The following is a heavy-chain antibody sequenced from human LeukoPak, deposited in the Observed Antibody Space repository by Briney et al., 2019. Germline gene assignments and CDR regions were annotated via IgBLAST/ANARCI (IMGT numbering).Heavy chain of an antibody. V-gene: IGHV1-69*13. D-gene: IGHD3-10*01. J-gene: IGHJ6*03. CDR2: IIPVLGTT. CDR3: ATSGGDYYYYSLDV. CDR1: GGTFSRYA. Sequence: SVKVSCKASGGTFSRYAISWVRQAPGQGLEWMGGIIPVLGTTNYAQTFQNKVTITADESTSTTYMELSSLTSEGTAVYYCATSGGDYYYYSLDVWGKGTPVTISS.